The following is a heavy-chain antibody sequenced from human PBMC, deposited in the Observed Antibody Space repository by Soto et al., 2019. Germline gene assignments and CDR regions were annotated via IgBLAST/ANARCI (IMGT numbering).Heavy chain of an antibody. Sequence: EVQLVESGGGLVQPGGSLKLSCAASGFTFSGSAMHWVRQASGKGLEWVGRIRSKANSYATAYAASVKGRFTISRDDSKNMAYPQMNSLKTEDTAVYYCTRHALQYCGGDCYLLPYFDLWGRGTLVTVSS. CDR2: IRSKANSYAT. CDR1: GFTFSGSA. CDR3: TRHALQYCGGDCYLLPYFDL. V-gene: IGHV3-73*02. D-gene: IGHD2-21*02. J-gene: IGHJ2*01.